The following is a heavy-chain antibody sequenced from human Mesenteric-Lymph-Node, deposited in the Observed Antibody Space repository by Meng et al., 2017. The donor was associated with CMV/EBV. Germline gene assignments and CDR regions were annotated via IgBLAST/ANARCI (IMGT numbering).Heavy chain of an antibody. J-gene: IGHJ6*02. Sequence: GGSLRLSCAASGFTFSTYSINWVRQAPGKGLEWVSTISGSGDATYYADSVKGRFTISRDNSKNTLYLQMNSLRAEDTAVYHCAKDQGPYYYDTRGYYPNYYYGMDVWGQGTTVTVSS. CDR2: ISGSGDAT. D-gene: IGHD3-22*01. V-gene: IGHV3-23*01. CDR1: GFTFSTYS. CDR3: AKDQGPYYYDTRGYYPNYYYGMDV.